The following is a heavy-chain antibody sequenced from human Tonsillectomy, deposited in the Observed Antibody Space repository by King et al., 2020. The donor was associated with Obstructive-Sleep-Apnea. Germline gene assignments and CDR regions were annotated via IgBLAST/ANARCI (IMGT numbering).Heavy chain of an antibody. Sequence: QLQESGPGLVKPSGTLSLTCAVSGVSISSSNWWSWVRQPPGKGLEWIGEIYHSGSTNYNPSLKSRVTISIDTSENQLSLKLTSVTAADTAVYYCARVPETASYYYYGMDVWGQGTTVTVSS. J-gene: IGHJ6*02. CDR3: ARVPETASYYYYGMDV. CDR2: IYHSGST. V-gene: IGHV4-4*02. CDR1: GVSISSSNW. D-gene: IGHD1-14*01.